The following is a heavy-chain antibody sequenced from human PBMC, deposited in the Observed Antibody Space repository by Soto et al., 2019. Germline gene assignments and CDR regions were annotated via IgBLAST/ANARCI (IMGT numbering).Heavy chain of an antibody. CDR2: IIPIFGTA. CDR3: YIAYYYDSSGYYPRGYYGMDV. CDR1: GGTFSSYA. V-gene: IGHV1-69*13. J-gene: IGHJ6*02. D-gene: IGHD3-22*01. Sequence: SVKVSCKASGGTFSSYAISWARQAPGQGLEWMGGIIPIFGTANYAQKFQGRVTITADESTSTAYMELSSLRSEDTAVYYCYIAYYYDSSGYYPRGYYGMDVWGQGTTVTVSS.